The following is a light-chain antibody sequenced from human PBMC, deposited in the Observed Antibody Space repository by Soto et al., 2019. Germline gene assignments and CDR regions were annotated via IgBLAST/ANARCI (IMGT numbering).Light chain of an antibody. CDR2: DVS. CDR1: SSDVGGYNY. V-gene: IGLV2-11*01. CDR3: SSYAGSNEV. J-gene: IGLJ2*01. Sequence: QLVLTQPRSVSGSPGQSVSISCTGTSSDVGGYNYVSWYQQHPGKAPKFMIYDVSQRPSGVPARFSGSKSGNTASLTISGLQAEDEADYYCSSYAGSNEVFGGGTKLTVL.